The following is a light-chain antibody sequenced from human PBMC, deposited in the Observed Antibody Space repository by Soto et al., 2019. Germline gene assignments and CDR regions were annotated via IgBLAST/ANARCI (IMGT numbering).Light chain of an antibody. V-gene: IGKV3-20*01. Sequence: EIVLTQSPGTLSLSPGERATLSCRASQSVSSSYLAWYQQKPGQAPRLLIYGASSRATGIPDRFSGSGSETDFTLTISRLEPEDFAVYYCQQYGSSPQPITFGQGTRLEIK. J-gene: IGKJ5*01. CDR2: GAS. CDR3: QQYGSSPQPIT. CDR1: QSVSSSY.